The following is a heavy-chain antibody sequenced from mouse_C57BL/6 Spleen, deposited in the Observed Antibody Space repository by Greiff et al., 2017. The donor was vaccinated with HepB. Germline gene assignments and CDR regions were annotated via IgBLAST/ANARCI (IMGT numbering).Heavy chain of an antibody. V-gene: IGHV7-3*01. Sequence: EVKLVESGGGLVQPGGSLSLSCAASGFTFTDYYMSWVRQPPGKALEWLGFIRNKANGYTTEYSASVKGRFTISRDNSQSILYLQMNALRAEDSATYYCARSPLKGNRYFDVWGTGTTVTVSS. CDR1: GFTFTDYY. D-gene: IGHD1-3*01. CDR3: ARSPLKGNRYFDV. J-gene: IGHJ1*03. CDR2: IRNKANGYTT.